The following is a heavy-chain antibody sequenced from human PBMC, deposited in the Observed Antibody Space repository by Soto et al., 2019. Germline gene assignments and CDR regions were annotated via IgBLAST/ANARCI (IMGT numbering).Heavy chain of an antibody. V-gene: IGHV3-21*01. CDR3: ARDLVGDFWSGYYTGMDLDY. J-gene: IGHJ4*02. CDR1: GFTFSSYS. Sequence: GGSLRLSCAASGFTFSSYSMNWVRQAPGKGLEWVSSISSSSSYIYYADSVKGRFTISRDNAKNSLYLQMNSLRAEDTAVYYCARDLVGDFWSGYYTGMDLDYWGQGTLVTVSS. D-gene: IGHD3-3*01. CDR2: ISSSSSYI.